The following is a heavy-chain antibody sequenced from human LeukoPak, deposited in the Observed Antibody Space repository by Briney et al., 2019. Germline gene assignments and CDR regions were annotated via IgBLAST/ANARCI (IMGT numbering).Heavy chain of an antibody. Sequence: PSETLSLTCAVSGYSISSGYYWGWIRQPPGKGLEWIGSIYHSGSTYYNPSLKSRVTISLHTSKNRFSLKLSSVTAPDTAVYYCARDPHSNYIDYWGQGTLVTVSS. CDR2: IYHSGST. CDR3: ARDPHSNYIDY. V-gene: IGHV4-38-2*02. CDR1: GYSISSGYY. D-gene: IGHD2/OR15-2a*01. J-gene: IGHJ4*02.